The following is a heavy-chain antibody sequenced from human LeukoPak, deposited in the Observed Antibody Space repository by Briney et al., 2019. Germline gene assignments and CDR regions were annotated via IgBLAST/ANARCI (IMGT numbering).Heavy chain of an antibody. CDR3: ARALGLPQWFGETSGMDV. CDR1: GFTFSDYY. D-gene: IGHD3-10*01. J-gene: IGHJ6*04. CDR2: ISSSSSYT. Sequence: PGGSLSLSCAASGFTFSDYYMSWTRQAPGKGRGWVSYISSSSSYTNYADSVKGRFTIARDNAKIPLYLQMNSLRAEDTAAYYCARALGLPQWFGETSGMDVWGKGTTVPVSS. V-gene: IGHV3-11*06.